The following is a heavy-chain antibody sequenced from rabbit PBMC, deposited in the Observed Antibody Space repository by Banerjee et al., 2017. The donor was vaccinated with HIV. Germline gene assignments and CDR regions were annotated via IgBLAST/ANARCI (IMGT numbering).Heavy chain of an antibody. D-gene: IGHD6-1*01. CDR2: IYTDSGSA. V-gene: IGHV1S40*01. J-gene: IGHJ4*01. CDR1: GFTLSSSYY. CDR3: ARGATAYGYANL. Sequence: QSLEESGGDLVKPGASLTLTCTASGFTLSSSYYMCWVRQAPGKGLEWIGCIYTDSGSAYYASWAKGRFTISKTSSTTMTLQMTSLTAADTATYFCARGATAYGYANLWGPGTLVTDS.